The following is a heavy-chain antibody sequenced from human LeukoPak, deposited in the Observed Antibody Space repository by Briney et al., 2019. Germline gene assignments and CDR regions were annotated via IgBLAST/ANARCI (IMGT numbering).Heavy chain of an antibody. CDR3: ARSVRYCSSTSCYWRRSSPTYFDY. CDR2: IYTSGST. D-gene: IGHD2-2*01. V-gene: IGHV4-4*09. Sequence: SETLSLTCTVSGGSISSYYWSWIRQPPGKGLEWIGYIYTSGSTNYNPSLKSRVTISVDTSKNQFSLKLSSVTAADTAVYYCARSVRYCSSTSCYWRRSSPTYFDYWGQGTLVTVSS. J-gene: IGHJ4*02. CDR1: GGSISSYY.